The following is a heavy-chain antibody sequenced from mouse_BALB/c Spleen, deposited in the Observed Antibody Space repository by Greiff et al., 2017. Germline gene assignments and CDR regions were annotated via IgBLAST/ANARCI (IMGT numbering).Heavy chain of an antibody. V-gene: IGHV5-6-3*01. CDR2: INSNGGST. CDR3: ARPYYYGSSAYYAMDY. Sequence: DVMLVESGGGLVQPGGSLKLSCAASGFTFSSYGMSWVRQTPDKRLELVATINSNGGSTYYPDSVKGRFTISRDNAKNTLYLQMSSLKSEDTAMYYCARPYYYGSSAYYAMDYWGQGTSVTVSS. D-gene: IGHD1-1*01. J-gene: IGHJ4*01. CDR1: GFTFSSYG.